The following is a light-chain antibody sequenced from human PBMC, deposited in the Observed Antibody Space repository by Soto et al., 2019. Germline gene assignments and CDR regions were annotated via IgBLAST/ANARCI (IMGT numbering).Light chain of an antibody. CDR3: HQFSNYPRT. Sequence: AIQLTQSPSSLSASVGDRVTITCRASQGISSALAWYQQKPGKAPKLLIYDASSLESGVPSRFTGSGSGTDFTLTISSLQTEECATYYCHQFSNYPRTFGQGTKVEIK. CDR2: DAS. CDR1: QGISSA. J-gene: IGKJ1*01. V-gene: IGKV1D-13*01.